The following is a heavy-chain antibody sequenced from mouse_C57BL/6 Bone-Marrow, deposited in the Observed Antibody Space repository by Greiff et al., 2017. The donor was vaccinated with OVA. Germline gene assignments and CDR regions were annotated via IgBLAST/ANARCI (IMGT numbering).Heavy chain of an antibody. CDR3: ARRGIPYYFDY. CDR1: GYTFTSYW. V-gene: IGHV1-64*01. Sequence: QVQLQQPGAELVKPGASVKLSCKASGYTFTSYWMHWVKQRPGQGLEWVGMIHPNSGSTNYNEKFKSKATLTVDKSSSTAYMQLSSLTSEDSAVYYCARRGIPYYFDYWGQGTTLTVSS. J-gene: IGHJ2*01. CDR2: IHPNSGST.